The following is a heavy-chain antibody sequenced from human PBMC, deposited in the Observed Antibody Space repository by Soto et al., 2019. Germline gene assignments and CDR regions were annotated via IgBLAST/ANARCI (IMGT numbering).Heavy chain of an antibody. CDR3: ARAPSGYSWDWYFDL. Sequence: GGSLRLSCAASGFTFSSYSMNWVRQAPGKGLEWVSSISSSSSYIYYADSVKGRFTISRDNAKNSLYLQMNSLRAEDTAVYYCARAPSGYSWDWYFDLWGRGTLVTVSS. D-gene: IGHD3-22*01. CDR2: ISSSSSYI. J-gene: IGHJ2*01. V-gene: IGHV3-21*01. CDR1: GFTFSSYS.